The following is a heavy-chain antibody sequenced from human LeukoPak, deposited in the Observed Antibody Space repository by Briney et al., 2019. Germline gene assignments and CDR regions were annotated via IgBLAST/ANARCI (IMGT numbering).Heavy chain of an antibody. CDR2: IIPIFGTA. CDR3: ASEVVGATSIVSDY. J-gene: IGHJ4*02. CDR1: GGTFNSHV. V-gene: IGHV1-69*05. Sequence: SVKVSCKASGGTFNSHVISWVRQAPGQGLEWMGGIIPIFGTANYAQKFQGRVTITTDESTSTAYMELSSLRSEDTAVYYCASEVVGATSIVSDYWGQGTLVTVSS. D-gene: IGHD1-26*01.